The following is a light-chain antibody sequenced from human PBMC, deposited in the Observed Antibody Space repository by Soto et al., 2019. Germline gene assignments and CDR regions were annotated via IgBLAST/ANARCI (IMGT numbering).Light chain of an antibody. V-gene: IGKV2-28*01. J-gene: IGKJ2*01. CDR3: IQTTQTRT. CDR1: QSLLHSNGYNY. Sequence: IVMTQSPLSLPVTPGEPASISCRSSQSLLHSNGYNYLDWYLQKPGQSTQLLIYLGSNRASGVPDRISGSGSGKDFTLNISRVDAEYVGVYYCIQTTQTRTFGEGTKLEIK. CDR2: LGS.